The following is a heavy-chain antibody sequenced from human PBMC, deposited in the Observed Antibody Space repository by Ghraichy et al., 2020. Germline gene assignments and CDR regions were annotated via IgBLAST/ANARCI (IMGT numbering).Heavy chain of an antibody. CDR2: IYDSGST. CDR1: GAFISSYY. CDR3: ARIVFPGRVLDADY. J-gene: IGHJ4*02. V-gene: IGHV4-59*01. D-gene: IGHD2-21*01. Sequence: SETLSLTCSVSGAFISSYYLTWIRQPPGKGLEWIGNIYDSGSTHYNPSLLRRVTISIDTSKSQFSLKLRSVTAADTAVYYCARIVFPGRVLDADYWGQETLVTVSA.